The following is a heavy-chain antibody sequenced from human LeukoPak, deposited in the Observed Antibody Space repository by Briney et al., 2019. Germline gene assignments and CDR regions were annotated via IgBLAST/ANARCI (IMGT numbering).Heavy chain of an antibody. CDR1: GFTFGDYA. CDR3: AKDPNFYYCMDV. V-gene: IGHV3-23*01. Sequence: PGGSLRLSCTASGFTFGDYATSWVRQAPGKGLEWVAAITVRGGTTYYADSVKGRFTISRDNSKNTLYLQMNSLRAEDTAVYYCAKDPNFYYCMDVWGKGTTVTISS. J-gene: IGHJ6*03. CDR2: ITVRGGTT.